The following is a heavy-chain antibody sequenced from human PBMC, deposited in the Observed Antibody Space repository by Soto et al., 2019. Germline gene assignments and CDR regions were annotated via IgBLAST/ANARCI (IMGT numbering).Heavy chain of an antibody. CDR2: ISYDGSNK. J-gene: IGHJ4*02. D-gene: IGHD6-25*01. V-gene: IGHV3-30*18. CDR1: GFTFSSYG. CDR3: AKDLAALDY. Sequence: GGSLRLSCAASGFTFSSYGMHWVRQAPGKGLEWVAVISYDGSNKYYADSVKGRFTISRDNSKNTLYLQMNSLRAEDTAVYYCAKDLAALDYWGQGTLVTVSS.